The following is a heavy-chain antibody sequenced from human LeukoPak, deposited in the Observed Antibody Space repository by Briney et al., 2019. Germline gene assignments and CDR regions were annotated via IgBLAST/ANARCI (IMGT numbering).Heavy chain of an antibody. CDR2: TRNKANSYTT. CDR3: ARVSYSSSWSPLYYYYYYMDV. V-gene: IGHV3-72*01. CDR1: GFTFSDHY. J-gene: IGHJ6*03. D-gene: IGHD6-13*01. Sequence: GGSLRLSCAASGFTFSDHYMDWVRQAPGKGLEWVGRTRNKANSYTTEYAASVKGRFTISRDNSKNSLYLQMNSLKTEDTAVYYCARVSYSSSWSPLYYYYYYMDVWGKGTTVTVSS.